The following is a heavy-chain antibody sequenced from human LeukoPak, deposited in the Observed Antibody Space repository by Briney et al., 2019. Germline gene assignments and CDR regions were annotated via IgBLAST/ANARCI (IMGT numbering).Heavy chain of an antibody. J-gene: IGHJ4*02. V-gene: IGHV3-53*01. CDR3: ANYYDSSGFDY. CDR1: GFTVSSNY. CDR2: IYSGGST. Sequence: PGGSLRLSCAASGFTVSSNYMSWVRQAPGKGLEWVSVIYSGGSTYYADSVKGRFTISRDNSKNTLYLQMNSLRAEDTAVYYCANYYDSSGFDYWGQGTLVTVSS. D-gene: IGHD3-22*01.